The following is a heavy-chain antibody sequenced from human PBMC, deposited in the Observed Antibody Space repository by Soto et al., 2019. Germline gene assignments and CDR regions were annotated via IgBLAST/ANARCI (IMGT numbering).Heavy chain of an antibody. CDR2: TFYRSKWYN. CDR1: GDSVSSNSAA. CDR3: ARGLYSSGYYYFDY. J-gene: IGHJ4*02. D-gene: IGHD6-19*01. Sequence: SQTLSLTCAVSGDSVSSNSAAWNWIRQSPSRGLEWLGRTFYRSKWYNDYAVSVKSRISLNPDTSKNQFSLQLNSVTPEDTAVYYCARGLYSSGYYYFDYWGQGTTVTVS. V-gene: IGHV6-1*01.